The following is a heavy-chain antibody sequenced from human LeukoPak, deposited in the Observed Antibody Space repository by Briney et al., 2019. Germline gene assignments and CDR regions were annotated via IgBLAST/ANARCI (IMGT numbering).Heavy chain of an antibody. CDR1: GGSISSYY. CDR3: ARDRYFNLRYYYYYYMDV. D-gene: IGHD2/OR15-2a*01. CDR2: IYTSGST. Sequence: SETLSLTCTVSGGSISSYYWSWIRQPAGNGLEWIGRIYTSGSTNYNPSLKSRVTMSVDTSKNQFSLKPSSVTAADTAVYYCARDRYFNLRYYYYYYMDVWGKGTTVTVSS. J-gene: IGHJ6*03. V-gene: IGHV4-4*07.